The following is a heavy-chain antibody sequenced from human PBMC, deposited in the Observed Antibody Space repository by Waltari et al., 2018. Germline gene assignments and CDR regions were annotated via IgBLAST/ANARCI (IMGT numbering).Heavy chain of an antibody. D-gene: IGHD1-1*01. J-gene: IGHJ4*03. Sequence: DVLLVESGGGLVKPGGSLRLSCVGSGFSFSGYAMNWVRQAPGQGVEWFASFRIGTRSNKYYADSVKGRFTISRDDGKDSVYLQMNSLRVEDTAIYFCARERAWTGGFDFWGHGTPVTVSS. CDR2: FRIGTRSNK. CDR1: GFSFSGYA. CDR3: ARERAWTGGFDF. V-gene: IGHV3-21*01.